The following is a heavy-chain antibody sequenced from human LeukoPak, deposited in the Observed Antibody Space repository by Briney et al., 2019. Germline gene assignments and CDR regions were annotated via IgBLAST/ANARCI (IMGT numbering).Heavy chain of an antibody. D-gene: IGHD1-26*01. J-gene: IGHJ4*02. CDR3: ARAYSGTYRAGDY. Sequence: GGSLRLSCAASGFTFSNFWMTWVRQAPGKGLQWVANIKQDGSEKYYVDSVKGRFTISRDNAKNSLYLQMTSLRAEDTAVYFCARAYSGTYRAGDYWGQGTLVTVSS. CDR1: GFTFSNFW. V-gene: IGHV3-7*01. CDR2: IKQDGSEK.